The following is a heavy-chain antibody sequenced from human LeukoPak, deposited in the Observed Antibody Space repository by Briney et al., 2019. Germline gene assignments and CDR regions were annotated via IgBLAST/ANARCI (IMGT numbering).Heavy chain of an antibody. CDR1: GFTFSNAW. CDR2: IKSKTDGGTT. J-gene: IGHJ4*02. D-gene: IGHD3-10*01. CDR3: TTGTSYGSGSYPQLLLDY. V-gene: IGHV3-15*01. Sequence: PGGSLRLSCAASGFTFSNAWTSWVRQAPGKGLEWVGRIKSKTDGGTTDYAAPVKGRFTISRDDSKNTLYLQMNSLKTEDTAVYYCTTGTSYGSGSYPQLLLDYWGQGTLVTVSS.